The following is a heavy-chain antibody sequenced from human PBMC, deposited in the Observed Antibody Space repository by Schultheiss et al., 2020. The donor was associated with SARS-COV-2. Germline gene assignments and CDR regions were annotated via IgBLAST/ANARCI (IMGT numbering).Heavy chain of an antibody. V-gene: IGHV4-30-2*01. Sequence: SETLSLTCTVSGGSISSGGYYWSWIRQHPGRGLEWIGYIYHSGSTYYNPSLKSRVTISVDRSKNQFSLKLSSVTAADTAVYYCAGGYPDFDYWGQGTLVTVSS. CDR3: AGGYPDFDY. CDR2: IYHSGST. J-gene: IGHJ4*02. CDR1: GGSISSGGYY. D-gene: IGHD5-18*01.